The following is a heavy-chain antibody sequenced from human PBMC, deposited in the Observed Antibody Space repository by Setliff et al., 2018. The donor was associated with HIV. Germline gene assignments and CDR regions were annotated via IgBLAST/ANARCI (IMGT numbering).Heavy chain of an antibody. CDR3: ARLMPNWDYFDY. Sequence: PSETLSLTCAVSGASISSGNWWSWVRQSPGKGLEWIGEIFHTGSTNYNPSLKSRATISVDTSKNHFSLNVSSLTAADTALYFCARLMPNWDYFDYWGQGTQVTVSS. CDR2: IFHTGST. D-gene: IGHD2-2*01. J-gene: IGHJ4*02. CDR1: GASISSGNW. V-gene: IGHV4-4*02.